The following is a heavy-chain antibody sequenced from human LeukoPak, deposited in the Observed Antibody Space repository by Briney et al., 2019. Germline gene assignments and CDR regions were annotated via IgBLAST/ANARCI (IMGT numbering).Heavy chain of an antibody. CDR3: ARHPSYYDRIDY. D-gene: IGHD3-22*01. CDR1: GGSISSYY. Sequence: SETLSLTCTVSGGSISSYYWSWIRQPPGKGLEWIGYIYYSGSTNYNPSLKGRVTISIDTSKNQFSLKLSSVTAADTAVYYCARHPSYYDRIDYWGQGTLVTVSS. CDR2: IYYSGST. V-gene: IGHV4-59*08. J-gene: IGHJ4*02.